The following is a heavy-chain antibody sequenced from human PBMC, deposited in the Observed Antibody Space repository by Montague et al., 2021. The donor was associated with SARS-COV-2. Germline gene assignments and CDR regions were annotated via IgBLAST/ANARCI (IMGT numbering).Heavy chain of an antibody. J-gene: IGHJ3*01. CDR1: GGPIASGGYS. V-gene: IGHV4-30-2*01. Sequence: TLSLTCAVSGGPIASGGYSWTWIRQPPGKSLQWIGYIHHSGSTYYNPSLRSRVTISVERSKKQFSLKLTSVTAADTAVYFCAKSRITMVQGIYDSFDVWGRGTVATVSS. CDR2: IHHSGST. CDR3: AKSRITMVQGIYDSFDV. D-gene: IGHD3-10*01.